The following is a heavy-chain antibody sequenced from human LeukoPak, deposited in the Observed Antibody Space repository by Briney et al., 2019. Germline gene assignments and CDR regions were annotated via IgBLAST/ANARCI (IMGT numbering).Heavy chain of an antibody. Sequence: GGSLRLSCAASGFTFSSYEMNWVRQAPGKGLEWVSYISSSGSTIYYADSVKGRFTISRDNAKNSLYLQMNSLRAEDTAVYYCAKDRVRYCSSTSCLYFDYWGQGTLVTVSS. J-gene: IGHJ4*02. CDR2: ISSSGSTI. CDR3: AKDRVRYCSSTSCLYFDY. V-gene: IGHV3-48*03. D-gene: IGHD2-2*01. CDR1: GFTFSSYE.